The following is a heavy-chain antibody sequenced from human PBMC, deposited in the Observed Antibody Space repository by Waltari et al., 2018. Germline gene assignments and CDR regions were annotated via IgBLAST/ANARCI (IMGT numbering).Heavy chain of an antibody. J-gene: IGHJ3*02. V-gene: IGHV3-23*01. D-gene: IGHD3-22*01. CDR2: ISGSGGST. CDR3: AKGPYYYDSSGYYNDAFDI. Sequence: GLEWVSAISGSGGSTYYADSVKGRFTISRDNSKNTLYLQMNSLRAEDTAVYYCAKGPYYYDSSGYYNDAFDIWGQGTMVTVSS.